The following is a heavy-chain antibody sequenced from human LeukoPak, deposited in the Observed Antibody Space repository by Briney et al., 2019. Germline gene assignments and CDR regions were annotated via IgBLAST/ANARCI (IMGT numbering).Heavy chain of an antibody. Sequence: GASVKVSCKASGYTFTGYFMHWVRQAPGQGLEWMGWINPNIGATKYARKLRGRVTMTRETSISTAYMELSRLRSDGTAVYYCARGQLTDDLDYWGQGTLVTVSS. CDR3: ARGQLTDDLDY. V-gene: IGHV1-2*02. CDR1: GYTFTGYF. J-gene: IGHJ4*02. CDR2: INPNIGAT. D-gene: IGHD1-14*01.